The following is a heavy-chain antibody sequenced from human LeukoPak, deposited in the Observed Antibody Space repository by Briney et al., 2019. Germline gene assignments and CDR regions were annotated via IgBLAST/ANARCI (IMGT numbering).Heavy chain of an antibody. CDR1: GFTFSSYS. J-gene: IGHJ4*02. D-gene: IGHD1-1*01. V-gene: IGHV3-21*01. CDR2: ISSSSSYI. CDR3: ARDNEGYFDY. Sequence: GGSLRLSCAASGFTFSSYSVNWVRQAPGKGLEWVSSISSSSSYIYYADSVKGRFTISRDNAKNSLYLQMNSLRAEDTAVYYCARDNEGYFDYWGQGTLVTVSS.